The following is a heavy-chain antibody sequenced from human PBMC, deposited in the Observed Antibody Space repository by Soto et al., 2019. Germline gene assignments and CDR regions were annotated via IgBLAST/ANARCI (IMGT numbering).Heavy chain of an antibody. D-gene: IGHD6-13*01. V-gene: IGHV3-48*01. Sequence: EVQLVESGGALVQPGGALRLSCEASGFSFSDYGMAWARQAPGRGLEWVTHINAHGTTISYADSVRGRFTLSRDSARNSLFLQMNNLRPDDTALYYCTREPEGIHDFDFWGLGTLVTVSS. CDR2: INAHGTTI. J-gene: IGHJ4*02. CDR3: TREPEGIHDFDF. CDR1: GFSFSDYG.